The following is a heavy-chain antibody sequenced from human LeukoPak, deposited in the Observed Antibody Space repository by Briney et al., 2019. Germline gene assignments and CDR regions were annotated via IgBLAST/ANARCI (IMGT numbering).Heavy chain of an antibody. CDR1: GFTFSSYSM. CDR3: ARVSSNPYYYGMDV. J-gene: IGHJ6*02. Sequence: GSLRLSCAASGFTFSSYSMNWVRQAPGKGLEWIGEIYHSGSTNYNPSLKSRVTISVDKSKNQFSLKLSSVTAADTAVYYCARVSSNPYYYGMDVWGQGTTVTVSS. V-gene: IGHV4-4*02. D-gene: IGHD2-2*01. CDR2: IYHSGST.